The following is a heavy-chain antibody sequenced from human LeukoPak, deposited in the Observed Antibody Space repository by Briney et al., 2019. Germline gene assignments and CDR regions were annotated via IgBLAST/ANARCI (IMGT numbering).Heavy chain of an antibody. CDR2: IYTSGST. D-gene: IGHD3-10*01. CDR1: GGSISSYY. CDR3: AREYGLLWFGELSSRGSWFDP. V-gene: IGHV4-4*07. J-gene: IGHJ5*02. Sequence: SETLSLTCTVSGGSISSYYWSWIRQPAGKGLEWIGRIYTSGSTNYNPSLKSRVTMSVDTSKNQFSLKLSSVTAADTAVYYCAREYGLLWFGELSSRGSWFDPWGQGTLVTVSS.